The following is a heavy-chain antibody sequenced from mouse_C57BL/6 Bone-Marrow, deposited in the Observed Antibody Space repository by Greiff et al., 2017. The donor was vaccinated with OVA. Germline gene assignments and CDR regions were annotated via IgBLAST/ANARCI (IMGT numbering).Heavy chain of an antibody. CDR2: ISYGGSN. Sequence: DVKLQESGPGLVKPSQSLSLTCSVTGYSITSGYYWNWIRQFPGNKLEWMGYISYGGSNNYNPSLKNRISITRDTSKNQFFLKMNSVSTEYTATYYCTSPIYDVYYYYAMDYWGQGTSVTVSS. D-gene: IGHD2-3*01. CDR1: GYSITSGYY. J-gene: IGHJ4*01. V-gene: IGHV3-6*01. CDR3: TSPIYDVYYYYAMDY.